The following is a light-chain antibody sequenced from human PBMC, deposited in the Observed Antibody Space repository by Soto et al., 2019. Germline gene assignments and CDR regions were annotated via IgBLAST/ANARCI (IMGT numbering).Light chain of an antibody. J-gene: IGLJ2*01. CDR3: SSDTSSSTPHVV. CDR1: SSDVGGYNY. V-gene: IGLV2-14*03. CDR2: DVS. Sequence: QSALTQPASVSGSPGQSITISCTGTSSDVGGYNYVSWYQHHPGKAPKLMIYDVSYRPSGVSNRFSGSKSGNTASLTISGLQAEDEADYYCSSDTSSSTPHVVFGGGTKLTVL.